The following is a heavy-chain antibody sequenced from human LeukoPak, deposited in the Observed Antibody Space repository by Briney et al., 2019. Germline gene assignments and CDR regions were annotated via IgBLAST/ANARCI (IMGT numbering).Heavy chain of an antibody. V-gene: IGHV3-23*01. CDR2: ISGSGGST. CDR1: GFTFSSYA. J-gene: IGHJ4*02. Sequence: GGSLRLSCAASGFTFSSYAMSWVRQAPGKGLEWVSTISGSGGSTYYADSVKGRFTISRDNSENTLYLQMNSLRADDTAVYYCAKVIYYDSSGFGYWGQGTLVTVSS. CDR3: AKVIYYDSSGFGY. D-gene: IGHD3-22*01.